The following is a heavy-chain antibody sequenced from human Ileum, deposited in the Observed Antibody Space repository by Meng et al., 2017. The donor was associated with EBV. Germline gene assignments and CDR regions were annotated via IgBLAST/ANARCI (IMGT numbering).Heavy chain of an antibody. D-gene: IGHD1-26*01. Sequence: QVQLWQSGGEEKKPGALVKVSCKASGYPLHNYGITWVRQAPGQGLEWMGWISAYNGNTNYAQTLQGRVTMTTDTSTSTAYMELGSLRSDDTAVYYCARVEVGITSGDYWGQGTLVTVSS. CDR1: GYPLHNYG. CDR2: ISAYNGNT. J-gene: IGHJ4*02. CDR3: ARVEVGITSGDY. V-gene: IGHV1-18*01.